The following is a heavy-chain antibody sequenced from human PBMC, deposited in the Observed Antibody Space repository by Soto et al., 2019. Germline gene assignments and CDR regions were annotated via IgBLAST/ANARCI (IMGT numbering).Heavy chain of an antibody. V-gene: IGHV3-23*01. D-gene: IGHD3-10*01. CDR2: ISGSGGST. J-gene: IGHJ4*02. CDR3: AKDGPITMVRGVISVDY. Sequence: LRLSCAASGFTFSSYAMSWVRQAPGKGLEWVSAISGSGGSTYYADSVKGRFTISRDNSKNTLYLQINSLRAEDTAVYYCAKDGPITMVRGVISVDYWGQGTLVTVSS. CDR1: GFTFSSYA.